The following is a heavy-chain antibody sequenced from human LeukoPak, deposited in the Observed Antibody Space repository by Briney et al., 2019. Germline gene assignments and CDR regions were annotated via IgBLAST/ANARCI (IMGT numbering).Heavy chain of an antibody. CDR1: GFTFRTYG. CDR3: AKDGDYYDSSGYYCYFDY. CDR2: IRNDGSKE. Sequence: GGSLRLSCAASGFTFRTYGIHWVRQAPGKGLEWVAFIRNDGSKEYFADSVKGRFTISRDNSKNTLYLQMNSLRAEDTAVYYCAKDGDYYDSSGYYCYFDYWGQGTLVTVSS. V-gene: IGHV3-30*02. D-gene: IGHD3-22*01. J-gene: IGHJ4*02.